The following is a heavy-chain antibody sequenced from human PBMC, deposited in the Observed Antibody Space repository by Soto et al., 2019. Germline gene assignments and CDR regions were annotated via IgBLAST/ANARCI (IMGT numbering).Heavy chain of an antibody. Sequence: SVKACCKAPSVTFISYAISLVPQSRGQGLEWMVGIIPIFGTANYAQKFQGRVTIAADESTSTAYMELSSLRSEDTAVYYCARAPRLYDFWSGYFDYWGKGTLVTVSS. D-gene: IGHD3-3*01. CDR2: IIPIFGTA. CDR3: ARAPRLYDFWSGYFDY. J-gene: IGHJ4*02. V-gene: IGHV1-69*13. CDR1: SVTFISYA.